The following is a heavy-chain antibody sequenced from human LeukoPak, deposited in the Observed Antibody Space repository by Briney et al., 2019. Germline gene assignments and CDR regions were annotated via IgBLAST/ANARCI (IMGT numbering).Heavy chain of an antibody. D-gene: IGHD6-13*01. CDR2: INHSGST. Sequence: NPSETLSLTCAVYGGSFRCYYWSWIRQPPGKGLEWIGEINHSGSTNYNPSLKSRVTISVDTSKNQFSLPLSSVTAADTAVYYCARRIAASGRALSEFDLWGRGTLVTVSS. J-gene: IGHJ2*01. V-gene: IGHV4-34*01. CDR1: GGSFRCYY. CDR3: ARRIAASGRALSEFDL.